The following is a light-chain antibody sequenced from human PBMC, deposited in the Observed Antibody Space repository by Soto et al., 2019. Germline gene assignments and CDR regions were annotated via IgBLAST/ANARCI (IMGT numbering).Light chain of an antibody. J-gene: IGKJ3*01. CDR3: QLFYSTPFT. Sequence: DIVMTQSPDSLAVSLGERATINCTFSQSVLYSSNNKNYLAWYQQKPGQPPKLLIYWASTRESGVPDRFSGSGSGIDFNLPISSLQAEDVAVDYCQLFYSTPFTFGTGIKVDSK. V-gene: IGKV4-1*01. CDR1: QSVLYSSNNKNY. CDR2: WAS.